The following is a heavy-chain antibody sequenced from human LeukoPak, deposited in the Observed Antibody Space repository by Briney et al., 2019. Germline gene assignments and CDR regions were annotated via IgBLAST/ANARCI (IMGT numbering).Heavy chain of an antibody. CDR2: IETVGNT. CDR1: GFTFTSYD. CDR3: IRIRTREHQYGMDV. J-gene: IGHJ6*02. D-gene: IGHD1-26*01. Sequence: GGSLRLSCAASGFTFTSYDMHWVRQATGKGLEWFSAIETVGNTYYSGSVEGRFTISRDDVKNSLYLHMNSLRDGDTAVYYCIRIRTREHQYGMDVWGQGTTVTVSS. V-gene: IGHV3-13*01.